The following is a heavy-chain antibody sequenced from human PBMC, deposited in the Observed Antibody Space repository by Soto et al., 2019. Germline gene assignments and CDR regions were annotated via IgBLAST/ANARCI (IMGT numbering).Heavy chain of an antibody. Sequence: SVNVSCKASGGTFSSYAISWVRQAPGQGLEWMGGIIPIFGTANYAQKFQGRVTITADESTSTAYMELSSLRSEDTAVYYCASFRYYYGSSGYYYDFDYWGQGTLVTVSS. CDR3: ASFRYYYGSSGYYYDFDY. CDR2: IIPIFGTA. J-gene: IGHJ4*02. CDR1: GGTFSSYA. D-gene: IGHD3-22*01. V-gene: IGHV1-69*13.